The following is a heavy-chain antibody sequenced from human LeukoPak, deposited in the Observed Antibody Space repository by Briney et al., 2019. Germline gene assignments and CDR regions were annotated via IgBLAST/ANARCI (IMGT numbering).Heavy chain of an antibody. V-gene: IGHV3-33*01. J-gene: IGHJ4*02. CDR1: GFTFSSCG. CDR2: IWYDGSNK. CDR3: ARDSASTWNDY. Sequence: GGSLRLSCAASGFTFSSCGMHWVRQAPGKGLEWVAVIWYDGSNKYYADSVKGRFTISRDNSKNTLYLQMNSLRAEDTAVYYCARDSASTWNDYWGQGTLVTVSS. D-gene: IGHD1-1*01.